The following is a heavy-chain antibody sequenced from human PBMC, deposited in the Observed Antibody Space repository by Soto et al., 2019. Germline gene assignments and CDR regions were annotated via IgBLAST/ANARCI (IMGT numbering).Heavy chain of an antibody. Sequence: EVQLLESGGGLVQPGGSLRLSCAASGFTFPNYVMNWVRQAPGKGLEWVSALSGSGGSTYYADSVKGRFTISRDNSKNTLYLQLNSLRAEDTAVYYCAKTPLRATIFDYWGRGTLVTVSS. CDR1: GFTFPNYV. CDR3: AKTPLRATIFDY. CDR2: LSGSGGST. V-gene: IGHV3-23*01. J-gene: IGHJ4*02.